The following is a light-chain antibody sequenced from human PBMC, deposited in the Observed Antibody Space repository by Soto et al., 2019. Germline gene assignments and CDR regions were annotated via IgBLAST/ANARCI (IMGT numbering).Light chain of an antibody. CDR2: DAS. CDR1: QSISSW. Sequence: SPAAVSASKKDRVTITCRASQSISSWLAWYQQKPGKAPKLLIYDASSLESGVPSRFSGSGSGTEFTLTISSLYPDDFGTYYCQQDNSYSWVRFGEVSKVDI. CDR3: QQDNSYSWVR. J-gene: IGKJ1*01. V-gene: IGKV1-5*01.